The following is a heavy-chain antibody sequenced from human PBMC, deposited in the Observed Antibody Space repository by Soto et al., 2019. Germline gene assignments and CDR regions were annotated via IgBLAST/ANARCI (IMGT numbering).Heavy chain of an antibody. CDR1: GGSISSAGYC. J-gene: IGHJ4*02. CDR3: AREVIAVAGIPDY. V-gene: IGHV4-31*03. CDR2: IYYNGST. Sequence: QVQLQESGPGLVRPSQTLSLTCTVSGGSISSAGYCWSWIRQHPGKALEWMGYIYYNGSTYSNPSLRSRLTISVDTSLNQFSLRLSSVTAADTAVYYWAREVIAVAGIPDYWGQGTLVTVSS. D-gene: IGHD6-19*01.